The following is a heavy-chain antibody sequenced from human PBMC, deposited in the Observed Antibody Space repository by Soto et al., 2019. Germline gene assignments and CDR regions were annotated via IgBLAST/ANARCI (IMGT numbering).Heavy chain of an antibody. J-gene: IGHJ4*02. CDR2: ISSSSSYI. Sequence: EVQLVESGGGLVKPGGSLRLSCAASGFTFSSYSMNWVRQAPGKGLEWVSSISSSSSYIYYANSVKGRFTISRDNAKNSLYPQMNSLRAEDTAVYYCASGTHYYGSGSYLNWGQGTLLTVSS. V-gene: IGHV3-21*01. CDR3: ASGTHYYGSGSYLN. CDR1: GFTFSSYS. D-gene: IGHD3-10*01.